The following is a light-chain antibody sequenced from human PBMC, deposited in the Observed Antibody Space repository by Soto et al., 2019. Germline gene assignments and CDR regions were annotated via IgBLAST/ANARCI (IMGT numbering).Light chain of an antibody. V-gene: IGKV3-20*01. CDR2: GAS. CDR3: QQYAKSPLT. CDR1: QSIGRNY. Sequence: EIVLTQSPDTLSLSPGERATLSCRASQSIGRNYLAWYQQKPGQAPRLLIHGASSRATDIPDRFSGSGSGTDFTLTISRLEPEDFAVYYCQQYAKSPLTFGQGTRLEIK. J-gene: IGKJ5*01.